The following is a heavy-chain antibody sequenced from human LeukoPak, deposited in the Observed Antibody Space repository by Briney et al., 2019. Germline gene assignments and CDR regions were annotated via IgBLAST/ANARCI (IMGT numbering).Heavy chain of an antibody. CDR2: ISGSGGTT. D-gene: IGHD3-3*01. CDR1: GFTFSSYA. CDR3: AKGVNDFGSGYQYYFDY. V-gene: IGHV3-23*01. Sequence: PGGSLRLSCAASGFTFSSYAMNWVRQAPGKGLEWVSAISGSGGTTYCADSVKGRFTISRDNSKNTLFLHMNSLRAEDTAVYYCAKGVNDFGSGYQYYFDYWGQGTLVTVSS. J-gene: IGHJ4*02.